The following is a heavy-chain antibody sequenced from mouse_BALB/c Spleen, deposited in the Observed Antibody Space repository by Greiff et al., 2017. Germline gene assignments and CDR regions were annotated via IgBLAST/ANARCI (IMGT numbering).Heavy chain of an antibody. D-gene: IGHD5-1-1*01. CDR2: ISYDGSN. CDR3: ARGYTLYYYAMDY. V-gene: IGHV3-6*02. Sequence: DVKLQESGPGLVKPSQSLSLTCSVTGYSITSGYYWNWIRQFPGNKLEWMGYISYDGSNNYNPSLKNRISITRDTSKNQFFLKLNSVTTEDTATYYCARGYTLYYYAMDYWGQGTSVTVSS. J-gene: IGHJ4*01. CDR1: GYSITSGYY.